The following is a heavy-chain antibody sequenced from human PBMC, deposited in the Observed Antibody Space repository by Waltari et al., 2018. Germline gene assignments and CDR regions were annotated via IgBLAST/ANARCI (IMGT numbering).Heavy chain of an antibody. CDR3: ARQQLVRSQHLFDY. J-gene: IGHJ4*02. CDR2: IYYSGST. V-gene: IGHV4-39*01. CDR1: GGSISSTSYY. Sequence: QLQLQESGPGLVKPSETLSLTCTVSGGSISSTSYYWGWIRQPPGKGLEWIGGIYYSGSTYYNPSHRSRVTISIYTSKNQFSLKLSSVTAADTAVYYCARQQLVRSQHLFDYWGQGTLVTVSS. D-gene: IGHD6-13*01.